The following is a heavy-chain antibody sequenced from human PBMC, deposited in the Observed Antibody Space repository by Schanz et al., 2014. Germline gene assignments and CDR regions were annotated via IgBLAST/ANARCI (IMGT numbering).Heavy chain of an antibody. CDR1: GGTFSSYT. CDR3: ARGGGPEDVFDI. D-gene: IGHD5-12*01. CDR2: IIPVLAIA. Sequence: QVQLVQSGAEVKKPGSSVKVSCTASGGTFSSYTISWIRQAPGQGLEWMGRIIPVLAIADYAQKFQGRVTITADKSTSTAYMELRSLRSDDTAVYYCARGGGPEDVFDIWGQGTILTVSS. J-gene: IGHJ3*02. V-gene: IGHV1-69*09.